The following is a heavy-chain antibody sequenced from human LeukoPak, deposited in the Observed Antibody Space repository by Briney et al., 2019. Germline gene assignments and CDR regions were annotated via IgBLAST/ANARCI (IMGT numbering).Heavy chain of an antibody. V-gene: IGHV4-39*07. CDR3: ARLGHFDYYYMDV. J-gene: IGHJ6*03. Sequence: SETLSLTCTVSGGSISSSSYYWGWIRQPPGKGLEWIGEINHSGSTNYNPSLKSRVTISVDTSKNQFSLKLSSVTAADTAVYYCARLGHFDYYYMDVWGKGTTVTISS. D-gene: IGHD3-3*02. CDR1: GGSISSSSYY. CDR2: INHSGST.